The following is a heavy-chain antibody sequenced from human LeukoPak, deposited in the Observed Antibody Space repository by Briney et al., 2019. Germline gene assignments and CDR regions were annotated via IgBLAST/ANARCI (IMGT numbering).Heavy chain of an antibody. CDR3: ARVVDDFHWYLDF. J-gene: IGHJ2*01. V-gene: IGHV3-53*01. D-gene: IGHD3/OR15-3a*01. CDR1: GLTVATKY. CDR2: IYSGDTT. Sequence: GGSLTLSCEASGLTVATKYMNCVRQAPGKGLEWVSFIYSGDTTYYSDSVKGRFTVSRARSTNTLYLNINSLRAENTAVYYCARVVDDFHWYLDFWGRGALVTASS.